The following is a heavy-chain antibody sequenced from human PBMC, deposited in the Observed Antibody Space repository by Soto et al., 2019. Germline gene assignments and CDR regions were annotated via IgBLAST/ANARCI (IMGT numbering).Heavy chain of an antibody. CDR3: AKDHGDSSSSGFSDYFDY. Sequence: GGSLRLSCAASGFTFSSYAMSWVRQAPGKGLEWVSAISGSGGSTYYADSVKGRFTISRDNSKNTLYLQMNSLRAEDTAVYYCAKDHGDSSSSGFSDYFDYWGQGTLVTVSS. CDR2: ISGSGGST. J-gene: IGHJ4*02. V-gene: IGHV3-23*01. D-gene: IGHD6-6*01. CDR1: GFTFSSYA.